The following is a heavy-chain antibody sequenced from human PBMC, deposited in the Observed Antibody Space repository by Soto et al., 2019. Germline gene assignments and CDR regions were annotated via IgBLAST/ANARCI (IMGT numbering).Heavy chain of an antibody. CDR1: GGSTSSDNY. Sequence: PSETLSLTCTVSGGSTSSDNYWSWIRQPPGKGLEWIGHIYYSGNTDYNPSLKSRLAISIDTSKDQFSLKLSSVTAADTAVYFCAREGGESSDGLYYFDSWGQGSLVTVSS. J-gene: IGHJ4*02. CDR2: IYYSGNT. CDR3: AREGGESSDGLYYFDS. V-gene: IGHV4-30-4*01. D-gene: IGHD3-16*01.